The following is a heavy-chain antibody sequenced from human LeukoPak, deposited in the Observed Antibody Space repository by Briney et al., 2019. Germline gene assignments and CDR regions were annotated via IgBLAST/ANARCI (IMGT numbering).Heavy chain of an antibody. CDR1: GFTFDDYG. V-gene: IGHV3-20*04. CDR2: INWNGGST. CDR3: ARGIVGDRPYYYYYMDV. J-gene: IGHJ6*03. Sequence: PGGSLRLSCAASGFTFDDYGMSWVRQAPGKGLEWVSGINWNGGSTGYADSVKGRFTISRDNAKNSLYLQMNSLRAEDTALYYCARGIVGDRPYYYYYMDVWGKGTTVTVSS. D-gene: IGHD1-26*01.